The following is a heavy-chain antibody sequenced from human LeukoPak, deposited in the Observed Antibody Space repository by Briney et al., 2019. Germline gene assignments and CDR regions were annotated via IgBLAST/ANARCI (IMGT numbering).Heavy chain of an antibody. D-gene: IGHD2-15*01. CDR1: GFSISSYY. CDR2: IYYSGSN. V-gene: IGHV4-59*01. Sequence: SETLSLTCTVSGFSISSYYWSWIRQPPGKGLEWIGYIYYSGSNNYNLSTGSRVITSVDTSKNQFPLQLNSVTAADAAVFYYARMKDIGSGYFDLWGRGTLVTVSS. CDR3: ARMKDIGSGYFDL. J-gene: IGHJ2*01.